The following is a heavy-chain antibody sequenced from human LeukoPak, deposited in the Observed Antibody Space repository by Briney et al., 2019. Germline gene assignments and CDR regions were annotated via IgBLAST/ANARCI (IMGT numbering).Heavy chain of an antibody. D-gene: IGHD6-6*01. CDR3: ARAARPEDSDY. V-gene: IGHV3-30*03. J-gene: IGHJ4*02. Sequence: GRSLRLSCAASGFTLSSYGMHWVRQAPGKGLEWVAVISYDGSYKYYADSVRGRFTISRDNSKNTLYLQMNSLRAEDTAVYYCARAARPEDSDYWGQGTLVTVSS. CDR2: ISYDGSYK. CDR1: GFTLSSYG.